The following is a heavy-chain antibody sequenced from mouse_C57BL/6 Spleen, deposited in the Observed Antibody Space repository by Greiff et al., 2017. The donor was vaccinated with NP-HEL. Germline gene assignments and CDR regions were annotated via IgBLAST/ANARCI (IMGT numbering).Heavy chain of an antibody. J-gene: IGHJ2*01. CDR2: IYPGSGNT. V-gene: IGHV1-66*01. CDR3: ARDHLDGSLDY. CDR1: GYSFTSYY. Sequence: QVQLKESGPELVKPGASVKISCKASGYSFTSYYIHWVKQRPGQGLEWIGWIYPGSGNTKYNEKFKGKATLTSDTSYSTAYMQLSSLTSEDSAVYYCARDHLDGSLDYWGQGTTLTSAS. D-gene: IGHD1-1*01.